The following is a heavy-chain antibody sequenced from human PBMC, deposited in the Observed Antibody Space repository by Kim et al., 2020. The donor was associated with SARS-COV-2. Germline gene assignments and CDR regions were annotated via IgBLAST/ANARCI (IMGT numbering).Heavy chain of an antibody. Sequence: GESLKISCKGSGYSFTSYWIGWVRQMPGKGLEWMGIIYPGDSDTRYSPSFQGQVTISADKSISTAYLQWSSLKASDTAMYYCARFNYYGSGSYYNAGFFVGRNSPNWFDPWGQGTLVTVSS. J-gene: IGHJ5*02. CDR2: IYPGDSDT. D-gene: IGHD3-10*01. CDR1: GYSFTSYW. CDR3: ARFNYYGSGSYYNAGFFVGRNSPNWFDP. V-gene: IGHV5-51*01.